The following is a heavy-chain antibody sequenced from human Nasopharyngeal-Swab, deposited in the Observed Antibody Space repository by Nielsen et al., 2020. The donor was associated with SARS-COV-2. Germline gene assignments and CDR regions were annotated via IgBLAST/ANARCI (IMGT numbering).Heavy chain of an antibody. V-gene: IGHV3-21*04. CDR3: ARDRHGDDSRNYYYGMDV. J-gene: IGHJ6*02. D-gene: IGHD4-23*01. Sequence: GGSLRLSCAASGFTFSTYSVNWVRQAPGKGLEWVSSISSSSSYIYYADSLKGRFTISRDNAKKSLYLQMNSLRAEDTAVYYCARDRHGDDSRNYYYGMDVWGQGTTVSVSS. CDR2: ISSSSSYI. CDR1: GFTFSTYS.